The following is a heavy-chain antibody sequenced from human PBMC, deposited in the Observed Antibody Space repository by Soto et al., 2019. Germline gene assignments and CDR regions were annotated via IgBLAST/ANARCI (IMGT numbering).Heavy chain of an antibody. Sequence: PGESLKISCKGSGYSFTSYWIGWVRQMPGKGLEWMGIIYPGDSDTRYSPSFQGQVTISADKSISTAYLQWSSLKASDTAMYYCASTRGVYDHVWGSPYGMDVWGQGTTVTVSS. J-gene: IGHJ6*02. CDR3: ASTRGVYDHVWGSPYGMDV. CDR1: GYSFTSYW. D-gene: IGHD3-16*01. V-gene: IGHV5-51*01. CDR2: IYPGDSDT.